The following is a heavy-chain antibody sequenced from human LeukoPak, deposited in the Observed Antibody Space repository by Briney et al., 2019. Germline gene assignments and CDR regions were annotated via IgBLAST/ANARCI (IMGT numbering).Heavy chain of an antibody. CDR3: VMDMDV. CDR2: IKEDGSAK. Sequence: GGSLRLSCAASGFXFSSYWMNWVRQAPGKGLEWVANIKEDGSAKYYVDSVKGRFTISRDNAKNSLHLQMNSLRAEDTAVYYCVMDMDVWGQGTTVTVSS. CDR1: GFXFSSYW. J-gene: IGHJ6*02. V-gene: IGHV3-7*05.